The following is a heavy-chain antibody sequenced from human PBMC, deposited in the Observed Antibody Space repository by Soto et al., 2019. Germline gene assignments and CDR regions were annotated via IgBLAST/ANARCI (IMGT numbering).Heavy chain of an antibody. CDR3: SRIKSSSNQYHFDY. CDR1: GFTFSDHY. V-gene: IGHV3-72*01. Sequence: TGGSLRLSCAASGFTFSDHYMDWVRQAPGKGLEWVGRARNKANSHTTEYAAAVKGRFTISRDDSKNSLYLQMNSLKSDDTAVYFCSRIKSSSNQYHFDYWGQGTLVTVSS. CDR2: ARNKANSHTT. D-gene: IGHD6-13*01. J-gene: IGHJ4*02.